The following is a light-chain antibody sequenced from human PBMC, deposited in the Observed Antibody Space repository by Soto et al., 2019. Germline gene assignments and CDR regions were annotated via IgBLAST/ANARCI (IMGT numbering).Light chain of an antibody. V-gene: IGKV1-9*01. CDR1: QGISSY. Sequence: IQLTQSPSSLSASVGDRVTITCRASQGISSYLAWYQETPGRAPKLLIYAASTLQSGVPSRFSGSGSGTDFTLTISSLQPEDFASYYWQQLNNYTIPFGGGTKLDIK. CDR3: QQLNNYTIP. CDR2: AAS. J-gene: IGKJ4*01.